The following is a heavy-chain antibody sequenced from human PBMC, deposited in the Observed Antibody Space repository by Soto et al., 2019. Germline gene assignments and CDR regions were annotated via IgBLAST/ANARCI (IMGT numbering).Heavy chain of an antibody. Sequence: GGSLRLSCAASGFTVSSNYMSWVRQAPGKGLEWVSVIYSGGSTYYADSVKGRFTISRDNSKNTLYLQMNSLRAEDTAVYYCATRIYLLRMDAFDIWGQGTMVTVSS. V-gene: IGHV3-53*01. CDR1: GFTVSSNY. CDR2: IYSGGST. CDR3: ATRIYLLRMDAFDI. J-gene: IGHJ3*02. D-gene: IGHD1-26*01.